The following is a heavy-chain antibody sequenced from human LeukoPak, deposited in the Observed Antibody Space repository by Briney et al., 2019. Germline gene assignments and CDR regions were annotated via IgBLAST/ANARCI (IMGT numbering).Heavy chain of an antibody. D-gene: IGHD7-27*01. CDR2: IHSGGST. J-gene: IGHJ5*02. V-gene: IGHV3-53*01. CDR3: ARAAAGDGSEFDP. CDR1: GFTVSSNY. Sequence: GGSLRLSCAASGFTVSSNYMSWVRQAPGKGLEWVSVIHSGGSTYYADSVKGRFTISRDNSKNTLYLQMNSLRAEDTAVYYCARAAAGDGSEFDPWGQGTLVTVSP.